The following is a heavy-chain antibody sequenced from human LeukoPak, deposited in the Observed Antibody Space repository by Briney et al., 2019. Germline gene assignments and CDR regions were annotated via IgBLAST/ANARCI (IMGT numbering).Heavy chain of an antibody. CDR2: IYSGGST. CDR1: GFTVSNTY. J-gene: IGHJ4*02. Sequence: GGSLRLSCAASGFTVSNTYMSWVRQAPGKGLEWVSVIYSGGSTYYADSVKGRFTISRDNSKNTLYLQMNSLRSEDTAVYYCARLVSDPGQLPIDYWGQGTLVTVSS. D-gene: IGHD2-2*01. V-gene: IGHV3-53*05. CDR3: ARLVSDPGQLPIDY.